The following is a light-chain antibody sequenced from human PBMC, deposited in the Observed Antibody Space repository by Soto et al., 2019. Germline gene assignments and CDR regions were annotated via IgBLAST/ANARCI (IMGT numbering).Light chain of an antibody. CDR2: DAS. CDR3: QQYGNAPIT. CDR1: QSVRSY. J-gene: IGKJ5*01. Sequence: EIVLTQSPATLSLSPGERATLSCRASQSVRSYLAWYQQKPGQAPRLLIYDASNRATDIPARFSGSGSGTDFTLTISGLEPEDFGVYYCQQYGNAPITFGQGTRLEIK. V-gene: IGKV3-11*01.